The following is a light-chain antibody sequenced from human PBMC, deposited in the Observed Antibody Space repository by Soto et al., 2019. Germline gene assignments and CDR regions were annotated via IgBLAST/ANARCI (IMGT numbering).Light chain of an antibody. CDR3: QQYDMSPPRT. J-gene: IGKJ1*01. CDR2: GAS. V-gene: IGKV3-20*01. Sequence: EIVLTQSPGTLSLSPGERATLSCRASQSISSNNLAWYQQKPGQAPRLLIYGASSRATGIPDRFSGSGSGTDFTLTISRLEPEDFAVYYCQQYDMSPPRTFGQGTKVEIK. CDR1: QSISSNN.